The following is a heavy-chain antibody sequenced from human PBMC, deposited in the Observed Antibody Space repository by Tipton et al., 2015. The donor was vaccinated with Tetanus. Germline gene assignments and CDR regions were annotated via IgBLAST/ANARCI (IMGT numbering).Heavy chain of an antibody. D-gene: IGHD6-19*01. J-gene: IGHJ3*02. CDR2: IYYRGDT. V-gene: IGHV4-39*07. Sequence: TLSLTCTVTGDSISSSRFYWGWVRLAPGKGPEWIGSIYYRGDTYHNPSLRSRGTISIDTSRNQFSLQLSSATAADTAVYYCARIGWLQQNKPAFDIWGQGTVVTVSS. CDR3: ARIGWLQQNKPAFDI. CDR1: GDSISSSRFY.